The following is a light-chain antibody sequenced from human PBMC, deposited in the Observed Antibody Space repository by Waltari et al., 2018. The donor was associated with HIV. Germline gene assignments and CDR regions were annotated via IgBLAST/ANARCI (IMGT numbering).Light chain of an antibody. J-gene: IGKJ2*01. CDR3: QQANSFPLYT. Sequence: IQIIQSPSSVSASVGDRVTITCRASPGISSWLAWYQQKPGKAPKLLSYAASSLQSGVPSRFSGSGSGTDFTLTISSLQPEDFATYYCQQANSFPLYTFGQGTKLEIK. V-gene: IGKV1D-12*01. CDR2: AAS. CDR1: PGISSW.